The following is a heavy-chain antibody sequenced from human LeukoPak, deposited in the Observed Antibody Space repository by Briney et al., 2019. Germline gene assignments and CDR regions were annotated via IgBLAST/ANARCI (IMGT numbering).Heavy chain of an antibody. V-gene: IGHV1-69*13. CDR1: GGTVSSYA. J-gene: IGHJ3*02. CDR3: ARELGYCSGGSCYSELSGDAFDI. D-gene: IGHD2-15*01. Sequence: GASVKVSCKASGGTVSSYAISWVRQAPGQGLEWVGGIIPIFGTANYAQKFQGRVTITADESTSTAYMELSSLRSEDTAVYYCARELGYCSGGSCYSELSGDAFDIWGQGTMVTVSS. CDR2: IIPIFGTA.